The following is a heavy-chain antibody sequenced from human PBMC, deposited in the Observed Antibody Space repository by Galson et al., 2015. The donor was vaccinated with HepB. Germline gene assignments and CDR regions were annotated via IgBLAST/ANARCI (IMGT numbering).Heavy chain of an antibody. CDR3: ARVFPYYDILTGTGAFDI. V-gene: IGHV1-69*13. CDR1: GGTFSSYA. D-gene: IGHD3-9*01. J-gene: IGHJ3*02. Sequence: SVKVSCKASGGTFSSYAISWVRQAPGQGLEWMGGIIPIFGTANYAQKFQGRVTITADESTSTAYMELSSLRSEDTAVYYCARVFPYYDILTGTGAFDIWCQGTMVTVSS. CDR2: IIPIFGTA.